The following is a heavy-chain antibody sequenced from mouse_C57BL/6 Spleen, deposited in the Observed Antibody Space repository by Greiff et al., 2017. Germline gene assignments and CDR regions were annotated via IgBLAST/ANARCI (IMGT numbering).Heavy chain of an antibody. Sequence: EVKLMESGGELVKPGGSVKLSCAASGFTFSSYGMSWVRQTPDKRLEWVATISSGCSYTYYPDSVKGRFTISRDNTKTTLYLQMGSLKSEDTAMYSSARHDENFDYWGQGTTLTVSS. D-gene: IGHD2-3*01. CDR3: ARHDENFDY. CDR1: GFTFSSYG. V-gene: IGHV5-6*01. CDR2: ISSGCSYT. J-gene: IGHJ2*01.